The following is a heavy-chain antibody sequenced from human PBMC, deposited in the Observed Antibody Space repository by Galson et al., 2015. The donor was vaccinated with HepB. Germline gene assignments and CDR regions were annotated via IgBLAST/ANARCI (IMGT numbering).Heavy chain of an antibody. J-gene: IGHJ4*02. V-gene: IGHV3-33*01. Sequence: SLRLSCAASGFTFSIYGMHWVRQAPGKGLEWVAAIWYDGSNKYYADSVKGRFTISRDNSKNTLFLQMNSLSAEDTAVYYCVRDVKDGGSFSTLFDYWGQGTLVTVSS. CDR1: GFTFSIYG. D-gene: IGHD1-26*01. CDR3: VRDVKDGGSFSTLFDY. CDR2: IWYDGSNK.